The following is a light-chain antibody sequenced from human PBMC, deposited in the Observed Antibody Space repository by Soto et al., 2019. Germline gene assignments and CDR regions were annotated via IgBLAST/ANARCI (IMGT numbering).Light chain of an antibody. J-gene: IGLJ1*01. CDR1: SSDVGSYNL. V-gene: IGLV2-23*01. CDR3: CSYAGGSTYV. CDR2: EGT. Sequence: QSALAQPASVSGSPGQSITISCTGTSSDVGSYNLVSWYQHHPGKAPKFMIYEGTKRPSGVSSRFSGSKSGNTASLTISGLQAEDEACYYCCSYAGGSTYVFGTGTKVTVL.